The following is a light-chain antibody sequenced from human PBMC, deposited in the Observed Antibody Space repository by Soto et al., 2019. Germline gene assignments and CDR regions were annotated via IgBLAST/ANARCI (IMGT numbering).Light chain of an antibody. V-gene: IGKV3-11*01. J-gene: IGKJ4*01. CDR1: QSVSSY. CDR3: RQGSNWPT. CDR2: DAS. Sequence: EIVLTQSPATLSLSPGERATLSCRASQSVSSYLAWYQQKPGQAPRLLIYDASNRATGIPARFSGSGSGTEFPLTISTLKPEDFAVYYCRQGSNWPTSGGGTKGEIK.